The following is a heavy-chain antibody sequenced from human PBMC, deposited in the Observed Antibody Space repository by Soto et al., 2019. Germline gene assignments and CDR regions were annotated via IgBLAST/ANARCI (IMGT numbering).Heavy chain of an antibody. V-gene: IGHV1-69*01. J-gene: IGHJ5*02. CDR2: IIPLFGTT. Sequence: QVQLVQSGAEVRMPGSSVKVSCKASGGTFSTYPINWVRQAPGQGLEWMGGIIPLFGTTNYAQKFKGRVTITADESTSKAYMELSSLRAEDAAVYYCARGATHGSSLYFWFDPWGQGTLVTVSS. CDR3: ARGATHGSSLYFWFDP. CDR1: GGTFSTYP. D-gene: IGHD6-13*01.